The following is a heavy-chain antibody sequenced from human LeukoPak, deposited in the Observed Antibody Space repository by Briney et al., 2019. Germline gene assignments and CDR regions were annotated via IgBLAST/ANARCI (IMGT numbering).Heavy chain of an antibody. D-gene: IGHD3-16*01. J-gene: IGHJ4*02. CDR2: ISDGGGTT. CDR3: AKSYVEHLGVFNT. Sequence: GGSLRLSCAASGVTSSACAMSWVRQAPGKGLEWVSGISDGGGTTNYADAVKGRFTISRDKSKNTLFLQMNSLRAEDTAVYYCAKSYVEHLGVFNTWGQGTLVTVSS. CDR1: GVTSSACA. V-gene: IGHV3-23*01.